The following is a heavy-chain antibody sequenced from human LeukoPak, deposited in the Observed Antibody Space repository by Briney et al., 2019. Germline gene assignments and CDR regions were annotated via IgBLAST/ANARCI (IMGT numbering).Heavy chain of an antibody. V-gene: IGHV3-15*01. D-gene: IGHD1-26*01. J-gene: IGHJ6*02. CDR3: TTDLWELNYYYGMDV. CDR2: IKSKTDGGTT. CDR1: GFTFSSYW. Sequence: PGGSLRLSCAASGFTFSSYWMHWVRHAPGKGLEWVGRIKSKTDGGTTDYAAPVRGRFTISRDDSKNTLYLQMNSLKTEDTAVYYCTTDLWELNYYYGMDVWGQGTTVTVSS.